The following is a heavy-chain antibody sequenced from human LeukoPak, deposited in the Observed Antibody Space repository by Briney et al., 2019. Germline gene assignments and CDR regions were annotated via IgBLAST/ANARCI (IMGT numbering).Heavy chain of an antibody. CDR2: INHSGST. D-gene: IGHD3-10*01. Sequence: SETLSLTCAVYGGSFSGYYWSWFRQPPGRGLEWIGEINHSGSTNYNPSLKSRVTISLDTSRNQFSLKLNSVTAADTAVYYCAKSNGYGLVDIWGQGTMVTVSS. CDR3: AKSNGYGLVDI. V-gene: IGHV4-34*01. CDR1: GGSFSGYY. J-gene: IGHJ3*02.